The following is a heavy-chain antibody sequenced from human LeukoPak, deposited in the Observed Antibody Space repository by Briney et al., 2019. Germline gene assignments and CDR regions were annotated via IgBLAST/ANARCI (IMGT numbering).Heavy chain of an antibody. J-gene: IGHJ2*01. Sequence: PSETLSHTRTVSRGSISSYYWSWIRPPAAKGLEWIGRIYTSGSTNYNPSLQSRVTMSVDTSKNQFSLNLSSVTAADTAVYYCARVSGWYNWYFDLWGRGTLVTVSS. D-gene: IGHD6-19*01. CDR1: RGSISSYY. V-gene: IGHV4-4*07. CDR2: IYTSGST. CDR3: ARVSGWYNWYFDL.